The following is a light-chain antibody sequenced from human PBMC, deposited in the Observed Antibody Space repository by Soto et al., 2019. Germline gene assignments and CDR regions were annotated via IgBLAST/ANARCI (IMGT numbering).Light chain of an antibody. CDR1: QSIGTW. CDR3: QQYSSSPVT. V-gene: IGKV1-5*03. Sequence: DIQMTQSPSTLSASVGDRVTLSCRASQSIGTWLAWYQQKPGKAPKLLIYKASSLENGVPARSSGRGYGTDFNLSISSLQPDDFASYYSQQYSSSPVTFRQGTKLEIK. CDR2: KAS. J-gene: IGKJ2*01.